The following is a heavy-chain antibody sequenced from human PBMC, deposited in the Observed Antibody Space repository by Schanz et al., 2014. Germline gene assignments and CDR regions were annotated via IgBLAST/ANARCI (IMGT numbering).Heavy chain of an antibody. J-gene: IGHJ4*02. CDR2: ISSRSSHI. CDR3: VRDSFFAFDY. Sequence: EVQLVESGGGLVKPGGSLRLSCGVSGFTASSHSMNWVRQAPGKGLEWVSSISSRSSHIYYADSVKGRFTMSRDNAKNSVFLQMNSLRAEDTAVYYCVRDSFFAFDYWGQGTLXTVSS. D-gene: IGHD3-3*01. CDR1: GFTASSHS. V-gene: IGHV3-21*02.